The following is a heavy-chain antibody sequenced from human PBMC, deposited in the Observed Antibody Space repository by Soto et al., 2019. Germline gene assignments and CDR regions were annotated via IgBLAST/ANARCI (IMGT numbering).Heavy chain of an antibody. CDR2: IIPILGIA. V-gene: IGHV1-69*04. Sequence: TVKVSCKASGGTFSSYTISWVRQAPGQGLEWMGRIIPILGIANYAQKFQGRVTITADKSTSTAYMELSSLRSEDTAVYYCAREDCSGGSCYFPPVWGQGNLVTVSS. D-gene: IGHD2-15*01. CDR1: GGTFSSYT. CDR3: AREDCSGGSCYFPPV. J-gene: IGHJ4*02.